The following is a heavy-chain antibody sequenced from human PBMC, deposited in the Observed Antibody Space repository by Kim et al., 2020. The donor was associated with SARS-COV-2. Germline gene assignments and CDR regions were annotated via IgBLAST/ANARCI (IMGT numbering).Heavy chain of an antibody. V-gene: IGHV4-59*08. D-gene: IGHD6-19*01. Sequence: NTSLKSRVTISVDTSKNQFSLKLSSVTAADTAVYYCARQRSSGWKPYYFDYWGQGTLVTVSS. CDR3: ARQRSSGWKPYYFDY. J-gene: IGHJ4*02.